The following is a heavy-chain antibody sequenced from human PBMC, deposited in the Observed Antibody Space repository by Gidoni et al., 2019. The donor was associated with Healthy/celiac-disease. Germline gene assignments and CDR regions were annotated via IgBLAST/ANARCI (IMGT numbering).Heavy chain of an antibody. CDR1: GGSISSGDYY. Sequence: QVQLQESGPGLVKPSQTLSLTCTVSGGSISSGDYYWSWTRQPPGKGLEWIGYIYYSGSTYYNPSLKSRVTISGDTSKNQFSLKLSSVTAADTAVYYWARRKDDYGDYTNFNWFDPWGQGTLVTVSS. CDR2: IYYSGST. V-gene: IGHV4-30-4*01. CDR3: ARRKDDYGDYTNFNWFDP. J-gene: IGHJ5*02. D-gene: IGHD4-17*01.